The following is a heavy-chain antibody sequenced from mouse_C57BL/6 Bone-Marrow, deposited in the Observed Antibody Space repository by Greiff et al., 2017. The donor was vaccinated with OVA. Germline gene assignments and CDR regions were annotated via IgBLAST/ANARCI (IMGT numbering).Heavy chain of an antibody. J-gene: IGHJ1*03. CDR3: ARYPLYYYGSSYWYFDV. CDR1: GYTFTDYY. D-gene: IGHD1-1*01. Sequence: VQLQQSGPELVKPGASVKISCKASGYTFTDYYMNWVKQSHGKSLEWIGDIYPNNGGTSYNQKFKGKATLTVDKSSSTAYMELRSLTSEDSAVDYCARYPLYYYGSSYWYFDVWGTGTTVTVSS. V-gene: IGHV1-26*01. CDR2: IYPNNGGT.